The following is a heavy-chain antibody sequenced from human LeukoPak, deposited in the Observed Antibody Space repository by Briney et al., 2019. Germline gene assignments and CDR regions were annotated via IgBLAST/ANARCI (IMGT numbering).Heavy chain of an antibody. CDR2: IYYSGST. V-gene: IGHV4-59*08. CDR3: AAGPWELDF. CDR1: GGSIGSHY. D-gene: IGHD1-26*01. J-gene: IGHJ4*02. Sequence: PSETLSLTCTVSGGSIGSHYWSWIRQPPGKGLEWIGYIYYSGSTNYHPSLKSRVTISVDTSKNQFSLKLTSVTAADTAMYYCAAGPWELDFWGQGTLVTVSS.